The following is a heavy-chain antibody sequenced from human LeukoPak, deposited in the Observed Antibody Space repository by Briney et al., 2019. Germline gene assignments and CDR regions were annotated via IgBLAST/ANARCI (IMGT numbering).Heavy chain of an antibody. CDR1: GFTFSSYA. V-gene: IGHV3-64*01. Sequence: GGSLRLSCAASGFTFSSYAMHWVRQAPGKGLEYVSAISSNGGSTYYAYSVKGRFTISRDNSKNTLYLQMGSLRAEDMAVYYCARSDHLSIAAAGIFDYWGQGTLVTVSS. D-gene: IGHD6-13*01. J-gene: IGHJ4*02. CDR3: ARSDHLSIAAAGIFDY. CDR2: ISSNGGST.